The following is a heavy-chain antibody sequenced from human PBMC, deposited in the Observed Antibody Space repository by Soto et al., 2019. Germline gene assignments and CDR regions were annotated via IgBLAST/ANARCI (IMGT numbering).Heavy chain of an antibody. CDR1: GFLFSNYG. CDR2: ISYDGSDE. J-gene: IGHJ4*02. CDR3: AKAFGIWSGYSDY. V-gene: IGHV3-30*18. Sequence: QVWLVRSGGGVVQPGRSLRLSCAASGFLFSNYGMHWVRQAPGKGLEWVAVISYDGSDEYYADSVKGRFTISRDKSTNTLYLQMNSLRAEDTAVYYCAKAFGIWSGYSDYWGQGTLVTVSS. D-gene: IGHD3-3*01.